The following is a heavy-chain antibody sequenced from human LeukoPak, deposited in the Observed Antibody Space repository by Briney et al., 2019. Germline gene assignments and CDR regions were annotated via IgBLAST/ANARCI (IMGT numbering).Heavy chain of an antibody. Sequence: KPSETLSLTCTVSGGSISSSSYYWGWIRQPQGKGLEWIGSIYYSGSTYYNPSLKSRVTISVDTSKNQFSLKLSSVTAADTAVYYCARSTQWLVPLSIWGQGTLVTVSS. J-gene: IGHJ4*02. D-gene: IGHD6-19*01. CDR3: ARSTQWLVPLSI. CDR2: IYYSGST. V-gene: IGHV4-39*01. CDR1: GGSISSSSYY.